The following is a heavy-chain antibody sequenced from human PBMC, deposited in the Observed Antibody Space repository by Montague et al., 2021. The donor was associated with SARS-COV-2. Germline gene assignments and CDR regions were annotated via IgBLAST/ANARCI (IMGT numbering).Heavy chain of an antibody. J-gene: IGHJ4*02. CDR2: IDWDDDK. V-gene: IGHV2-70*04. D-gene: IGHD3-9*01. Sequence: PALVKPTQTLTLTCTFSGFSLSTGGMRASWIRQPPGKALEWLARIDWDDDKFYSTSLKTRLTISKDTSKNQVVLTMTNKDPVDTATYYCARSYYDILTAYYTPFDYWGQGTLVTVSS. CDR3: ARSYYDILTAYYTPFDY. CDR1: GFSLSTGGMR.